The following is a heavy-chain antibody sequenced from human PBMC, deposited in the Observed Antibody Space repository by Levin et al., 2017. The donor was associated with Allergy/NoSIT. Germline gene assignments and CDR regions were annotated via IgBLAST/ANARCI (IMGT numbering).Heavy chain of an antibody. CDR2: ISSSGGST. J-gene: IGHJ6*02. Sequence: GESLKISCAASGFTFSNYAMSWVRQAPGRGLEWVSVISSSGGSTYSADSVKGRFTISRDNSKNTLYLQMNSLRAEDTAVYYCAKGDTYSSGWYGDYYYGLDVWGQGTTVTVSS. D-gene: IGHD6-19*01. CDR1: GFTFSNYA. V-gene: IGHV3-23*01. CDR3: AKGDTYSSGWYGDYYYGLDV.